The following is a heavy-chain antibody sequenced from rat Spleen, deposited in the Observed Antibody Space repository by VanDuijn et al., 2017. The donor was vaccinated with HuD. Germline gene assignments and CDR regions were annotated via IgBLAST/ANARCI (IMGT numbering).Heavy chain of an antibody. CDR2: ISYEGSST. CDR1: GFTFSNYG. CDR3: ARDHYYSY. V-gene: IGHV5-22*01. D-gene: IGHD1-1*01. J-gene: IGHJ2*01. Sequence: EVKLVESGGGLVQPGNSLTLSCVASGFTFSNYGMHWIRQAPKKGLEWVASISYEGSSTYYGDSVKGRFTISRDNAKSTLYLQMNSLRSEDTATYYCARDHYYSYWGQGVMVTVSS.